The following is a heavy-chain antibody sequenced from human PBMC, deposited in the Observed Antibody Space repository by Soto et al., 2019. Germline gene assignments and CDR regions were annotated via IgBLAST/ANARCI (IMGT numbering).Heavy chain of an antibody. Sequence: QVQLVESGGGVDQPGRSLRLSCAASGITFSGYAMHWVRQAPGKGLEWVALISYDGSNKYYADSVKGRFTISRDTSKNTLYLQMNSLRAEDTAVYYCARDGGVKRYFDWASYGMDVWGQGTTVTVSS. V-gene: IGHV3-30-3*01. J-gene: IGHJ6*02. D-gene: IGHD3-9*01. CDR1: GITFSGYA. CDR3: ARDGGVKRYFDWASYGMDV. CDR2: ISYDGSNK.